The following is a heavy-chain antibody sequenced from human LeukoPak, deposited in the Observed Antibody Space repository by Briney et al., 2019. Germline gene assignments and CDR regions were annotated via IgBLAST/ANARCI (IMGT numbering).Heavy chain of an antibody. V-gene: IGHV3-33*01. CDR3: ADFSSIAHPSSY. J-gene: IGHJ4*02. D-gene: IGHD6-6*01. CDR1: GFTFSSYG. CDR2: IWYDGSNK. Sequence: GRSLRLSCAASGFTFSSYGMHWVRQAPGKGLEWVAVIWYDGSNKYYADSVKGRFTISRDNSKNTLYLQMNSLRAEDTDVYYCADFSSIAHPSSYWGQGTLVTVSS.